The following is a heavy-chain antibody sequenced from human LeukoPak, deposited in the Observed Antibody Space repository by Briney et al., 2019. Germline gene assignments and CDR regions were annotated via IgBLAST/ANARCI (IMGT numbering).Heavy chain of an antibody. J-gene: IGHJ4*02. V-gene: IGHV3-7*01. Sequence: PGGSLRLSCAASGFTFSSYWMSWVRQAPGKGLEWVANIKQDGSEKYYVDPVKGRFTISRDNAKSSMYLQMNSLRVEDTAVYYCARDRMTFDYWGQGTLVTVSS. CDR1: GFTFSSYW. CDR2: IKQDGSEK. D-gene: IGHD2-15*01. CDR3: ARDRMTFDY.